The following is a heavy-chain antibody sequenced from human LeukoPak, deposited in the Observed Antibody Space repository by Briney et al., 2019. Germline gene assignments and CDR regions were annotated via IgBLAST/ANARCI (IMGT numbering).Heavy chain of an antibody. CDR3: AKQGIAVAAFDY. CDR2: ISGSGGST. J-gene: IGHJ4*02. CDR1: GFSFHKYG. D-gene: IGHD6-19*01. Sequence: GGSLRLSCAASGFSFHKYGMHWVRQALGKGLEWVSAISGSGGSTYYADSVKGRFTISRDNSKNTLYLQMNSLRAEDTAVYYCAKQGIAVAAFDYWGQGTLVTVSS. V-gene: IGHV3-23*01.